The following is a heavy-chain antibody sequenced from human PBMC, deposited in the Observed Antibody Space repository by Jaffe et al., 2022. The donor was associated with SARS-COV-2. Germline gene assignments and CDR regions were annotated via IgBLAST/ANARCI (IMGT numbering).Heavy chain of an antibody. CDR3: ANSQWPPKGALDM. CDR1: GFTFSSYW. CDR2: INHDGTER. V-gene: IGHV3-7*01. D-gene: IGHD6-19*01. J-gene: IGHJ3*02. Sequence: EVQLVESGGGLVQPGGPLRLSCSASGFTFSSYWMVWVRQAPGKGLEWVANINHDGTERYYLDSVRGRFTISRDNARNSLYLQMDSLRAEDTAVYYCANSQWPPKGALDMWGRGTVLTVSS.